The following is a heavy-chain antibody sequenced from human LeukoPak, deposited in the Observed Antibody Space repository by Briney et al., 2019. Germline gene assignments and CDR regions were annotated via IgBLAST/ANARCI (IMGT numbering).Heavy chain of an antibody. CDR1: GFTLNNYG. J-gene: IGHJ3*02. D-gene: IGHD2-2*01. CDR2: ISRDGSST. V-gene: IGHV3-74*01. Sequence: GGSLRLSCAASGFTLNNYGMHWVRQGPGEGLMWVSRISRDGSSTTYADSVKGRFTISRDNTKNTLYLQMISLRAEDTAVYYCVRDCSDAGCYASAFDIWGRGTMVTVSS. CDR3: VRDCSDAGCYASAFDI.